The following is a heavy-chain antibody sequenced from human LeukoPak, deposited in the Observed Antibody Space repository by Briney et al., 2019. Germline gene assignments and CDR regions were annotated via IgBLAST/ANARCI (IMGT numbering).Heavy chain of an antibody. D-gene: IGHD4-23*01. CDR2: INSDGSST. Sequence: GGSLRLSCAASGFTFSTYWMHWVRQAPGKGLVWVSRINSDGSSTSYADSVKGRFSISRDNAKNTLYLRMYSLRAEDTAVYYCSSTKYGGYSDYWGQGTLVTVSS. J-gene: IGHJ4*02. CDR1: GFTFSTYW. V-gene: IGHV3-74*01. CDR3: SSTKYGGYSDY.